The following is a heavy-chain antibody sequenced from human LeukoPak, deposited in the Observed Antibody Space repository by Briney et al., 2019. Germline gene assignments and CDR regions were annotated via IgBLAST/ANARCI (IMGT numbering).Heavy chain of an antibody. J-gene: IGHJ4*02. Sequence: GRSLRLSCAASGFTFSSYAMHWVRQAPGKGLEWVAVISYDGSNKYYADSVKGRFTISRDNSKNTLYLQINSLRAEDTAVYYCARDIVDYWGQGTLVTVSS. CDR3: ARDIVDY. CDR1: GFTFSSYA. CDR2: ISYDGSNK. V-gene: IGHV3-30-3*01. D-gene: IGHD3-16*02.